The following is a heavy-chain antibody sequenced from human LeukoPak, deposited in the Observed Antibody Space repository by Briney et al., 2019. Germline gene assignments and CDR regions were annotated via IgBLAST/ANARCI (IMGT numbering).Heavy chain of an antibody. CDR1: GYPFTDYY. J-gene: IGHJ4*02. CDR3: ARQGSSTTQLLAY. CDR2: INPNSGGT. D-gene: IGHD2-2*01. Sequence: ASVKVSCKASGYPFTDYYMHWVRQAPGQGLEWMGRINPNSGGTNYALKFQGKVTMTRDTSISTAYMELRRLRSDDTAVYYCARQGSSTTQLLAYWGQGTLVTVSS. V-gene: IGHV1-2*06.